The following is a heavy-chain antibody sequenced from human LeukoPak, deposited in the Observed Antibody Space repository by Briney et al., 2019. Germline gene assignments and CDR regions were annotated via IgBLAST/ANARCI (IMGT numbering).Heavy chain of an antibody. V-gene: IGHV1-8*03. D-gene: IGHD6-19*01. CDR1: GYTFTNYD. J-gene: IGHJ3*01. CDR2: VTPSSGNT. Sequence: EASVSVSCKASGYTFTNYDINWVRQAPGQGIEWMGWVTPSSGNTGYAQKFQGRVTISRDTSITTTFLELSSLRSEDTAVYYCARDSSGWYKPNDAFDLWGQGTMVTVSS. CDR3: ARDSSGWYKPNDAFDL.